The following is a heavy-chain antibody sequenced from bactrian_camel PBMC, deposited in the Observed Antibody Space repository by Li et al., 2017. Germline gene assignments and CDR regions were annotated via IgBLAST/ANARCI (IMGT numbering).Heavy chain of an antibody. CDR1: GLTYSGYC. D-gene: IGHD2*01. V-gene: IGHV3S26*01. CDR3: AVGYSGSCTVSRIADYSY. Sequence: HVQLVESGGGSVQAGGSLRLSCEFSGLTYSGYCMGWFRQAPEKEREGVAAIDYDGDTMYADSVRGRFTISRDNAKNTLYLQMNSLKPEDTARYYCAVGYSGSCTVSRIADYSYWGQGTQVTVS. J-gene: IGHJ4*01. CDR2: IDYDGDT.